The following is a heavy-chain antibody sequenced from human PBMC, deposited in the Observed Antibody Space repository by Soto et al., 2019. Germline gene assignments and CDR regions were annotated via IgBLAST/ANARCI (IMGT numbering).Heavy chain of an antibody. V-gene: IGHV4-30-2*01. CDR2: IYHSGST. D-gene: IGHD3-10*01. J-gene: IGHJ4*02. Sequence: TLSLTCAVSGGSISSGGYSWGWIRQPPGKGLEWIGYIYHSGSTYYNPSLKSRVTMTRDTSISTAYMELSRLRSDDTAVYYCARDARGDEAPMDYWGQGTLVTVYS. CDR1: GGSISSGGYS. CDR3: ARDARGDEAPMDY.